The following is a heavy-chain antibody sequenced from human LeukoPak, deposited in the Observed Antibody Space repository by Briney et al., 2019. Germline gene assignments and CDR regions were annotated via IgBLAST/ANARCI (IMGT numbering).Heavy chain of an antibody. CDR1: GFSFNSDW. J-gene: IGHJ4*02. Sequence: GGSLRLSCAASGFSFNSDWMDWVRQAPGKGLEWVANIKHDESEKNYLDSVKGRFTISRDNAQNSLYLQMSGLRVEDTAVYYCTRRLDDWGQGTLVTVSS. V-gene: IGHV3-7*01. D-gene: IGHD3-16*01. CDR2: IKHDESEK. CDR3: TRRLDD.